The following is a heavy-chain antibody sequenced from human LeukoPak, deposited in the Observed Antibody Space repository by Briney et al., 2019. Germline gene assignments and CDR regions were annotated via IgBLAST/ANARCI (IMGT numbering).Heavy chain of an antibody. V-gene: IGHV3-23*01. CDR3: AKDQKITFGGVIANFDY. Sequence: PGGSLRLSCAASGFTFSSYSMTWVRQAPGKGLEWVSAISGSGGSTYYADSVKGRFTISRDNSKNTLYLQMNSLRAEDTAVYYCAKDQKITFGGVIANFDYWGQGTLVTVSS. J-gene: IGHJ4*02. D-gene: IGHD3-16*02. CDR1: GFTFSSYS. CDR2: ISGSGGST.